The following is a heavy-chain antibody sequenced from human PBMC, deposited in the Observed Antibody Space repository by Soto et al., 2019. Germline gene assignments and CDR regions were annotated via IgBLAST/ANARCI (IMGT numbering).Heavy chain of an antibody. CDR3: ARAVVVVAATLQYNWFDP. CDR1: GGSISSGGYY. Sequence: LSLTCTVSGGSISSGGYYWSWIRQHPGKGLEWIGYIYYSGSTYYNPSLKSRVTISVDTSKNQFSLKLSSVTAADTAVYYCARAVVVVAATLQYNWFDPWGQGTLVTVSS. D-gene: IGHD2-15*01. V-gene: IGHV4-31*03. J-gene: IGHJ5*02. CDR2: IYYSGST.